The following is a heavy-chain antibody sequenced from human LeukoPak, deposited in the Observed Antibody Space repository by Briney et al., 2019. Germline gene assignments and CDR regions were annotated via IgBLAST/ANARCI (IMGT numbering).Heavy chain of an antibody. V-gene: IGHV1-18*04. CDR2: ISAYNGNT. CDR1: GYTLTGYY. D-gene: IGHD1-26*01. CDR3: ARLSGSPWSY. Sequence: ASVKVSCKASGYTLTGYYMHWVRQAPGQGLEWMGWISAYNGNTNYAQKLQGRVTMTTDTSTSTAYMELRSLRSDDTAVYYCARLSGSPWSYWGQGTLVTVSS. J-gene: IGHJ4*02.